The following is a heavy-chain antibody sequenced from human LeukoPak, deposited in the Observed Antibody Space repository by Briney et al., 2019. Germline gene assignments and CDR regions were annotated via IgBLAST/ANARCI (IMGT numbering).Heavy chain of an antibody. D-gene: IGHD6-19*01. CDR1: GYTFTGYY. V-gene: IGHV1-2*02. CDR2: INPNSGGT. CDR3: ARDGIAVAGTSYFDL. Sequence: ASVKVPCKASGYTFTGYYMHWVRQAPGQGLEWMGWINPNSGGTNYAQKFQGRVTMTRDTSISTAYMELSRLRSDDTAVYYCARDGIAVAGTSYFDLWGRGTLVTVSS. J-gene: IGHJ2*01.